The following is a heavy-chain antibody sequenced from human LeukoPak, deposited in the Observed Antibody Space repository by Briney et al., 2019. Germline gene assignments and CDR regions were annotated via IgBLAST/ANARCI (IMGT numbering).Heavy chain of an antibody. V-gene: IGHV3-21*01. CDR3: ASSPVYSSAPTRFDY. CDR2: ISSSSSYI. CDR1: GFTFSSYS. Sequence: GGSLRLSCAASGFTFSSYSMNWVRQAPAKGLEWVSSISSSSSYIYYADSVKGRFTISRDNAKSSLYLRMNTLRAEDTAVYYCASSPVYSSAPTRFDYWGQGTLVTVSS. D-gene: IGHD6-19*01. J-gene: IGHJ4*02.